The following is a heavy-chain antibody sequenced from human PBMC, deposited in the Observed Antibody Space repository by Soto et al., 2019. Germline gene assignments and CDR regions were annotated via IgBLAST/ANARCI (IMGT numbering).Heavy chain of an antibody. CDR2: ISAYNGNT. D-gene: IGHD2-21*01. Sequence: QVQLVQSGAEVKKPGASVKVSCKASGYTFTSYGISWVRQAPGQGLEWMGWISAYNGNTNYAQKLQGRVTMTTDTTTSTADLGLRSPSDADKYLYSCASNSPPHRDWGQGTLVTVSS. CDR3: ASNSPPHRD. CDR1: GYTFTSYG. V-gene: IGHV1-18*01. J-gene: IGHJ4*02.